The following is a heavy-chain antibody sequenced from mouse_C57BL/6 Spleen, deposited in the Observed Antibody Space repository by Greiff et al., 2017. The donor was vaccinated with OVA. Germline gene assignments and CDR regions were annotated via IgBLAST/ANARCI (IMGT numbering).Heavy chain of an antibody. D-gene: IGHD3-3*01. CDR3: AREGDRDYFDY. CDR2: IDPSDSET. Sequence: QVQLQQPGAELVRPGSSVKLSCKASGYTFTSYWMHWVKQRPIQGLEWIGNIDPSDSETHYNQKFKDKATLTVDKSSSTAYMQRSSLTSEDSAVYYCAREGDRDYFDYWGQGTTLTVSS. J-gene: IGHJ2*01. CDR1: GYTFTSYW. V-gene: IGHV1-52*01.